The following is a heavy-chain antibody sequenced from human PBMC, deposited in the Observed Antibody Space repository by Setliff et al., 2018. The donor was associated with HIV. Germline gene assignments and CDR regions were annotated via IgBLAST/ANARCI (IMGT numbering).Heavy chain of an antibody. CDR2: IYHSGRT. V-gene: IGHV4-4*02. CDR1: GGSISTNNW. Sequence: SETLSLTCAVSGGSISTNNWWTWVRQSPGKGLEWIGDIYHSGRTTYNPSLRSRVTISVDTSKNQFSLKIDSVTAADTAVYYCARDFKRYNSPCRFDPWGQGTLVTVSS. CDR3: ARDFKRYNSPCRFDP. J-gene: IGHJ5*02. D-gene: IGHD6-13*01.